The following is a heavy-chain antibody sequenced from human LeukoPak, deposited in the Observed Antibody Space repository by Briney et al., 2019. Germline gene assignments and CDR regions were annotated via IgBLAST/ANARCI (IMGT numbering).Heavy chain of an antibody. D-gene: IGHD1-26*01. Sequence: PGGSLRLSCTASGFTFGDYAMSWVRQAPGKGLEWVGFIRTKAYGGTTEYAASVKGRFTISRDDSKSIAYPQMNSLKTEDTAVYYCTRDGIVGATTGFDYWGQGTLVTVSS. J-gene: IGHJ4*02. CDR3: TRDGIVGATTGFDY. CDR1: GFTFGDYA. V-gene: IGHV3-49*04. CDR2: IRTKAYGGTT.